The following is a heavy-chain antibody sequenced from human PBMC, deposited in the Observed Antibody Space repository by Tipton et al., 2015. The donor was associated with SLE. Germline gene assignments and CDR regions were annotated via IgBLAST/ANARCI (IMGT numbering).Heavy chain of an antibody. Sequence: TLSLTCAVSGYSISSGYYWGWIRQPPGKGLEWIGRIYHSGSTYYNPSRKSRVTISVDTSKKQFSLKLSSVTAADTAVYYCARGEGGGYSGYGLGYWGQGTLVTVSS. CDR1: GYSISSGYY. D-gene: IGHD5-12*01. V-gene: IGHV4-38-2*01. CDR2: IYHSGST. CDR3: ARGEGGGYSGYGLGY. J-gene: IGHJ4*02.